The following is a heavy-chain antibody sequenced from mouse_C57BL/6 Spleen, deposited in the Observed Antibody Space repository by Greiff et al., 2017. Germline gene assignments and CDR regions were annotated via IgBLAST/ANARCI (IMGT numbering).Heavy chain of an antibody. Sequence: EVKLVESGGGLVKPGGSLKLSCAASGFTFSSYAMSWVRQTPEKRLAWVATISDGGSYTYYPDNVKGRFTISRDNAKNNLYLQMSHLKSEDTAMYYCARGNYGSSPCAMDYWGQGTSVTVSS. CDR3: ARGNYGSSPCAMDY. V-gene: IGHV5-4*03. CDR1: GFTFSSYA. CDR2: ISDGGSYT. J-gene: IGHJ4*01. D-gene: IGHD1-1*01.